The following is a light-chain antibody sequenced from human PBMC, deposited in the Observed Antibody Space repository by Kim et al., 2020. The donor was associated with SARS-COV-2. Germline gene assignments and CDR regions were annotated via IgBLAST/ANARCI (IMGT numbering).Light chain of an antibody. CDR2: GAS. J-gene: IGKJ2*01. V-gene: IGKV3-15*01. Sequence: EVVMTQSPATLSVSPGERVTLSCRASQNIDTNLAWYHQKTGQAPRLLIYGASTRATDIPARFSGSGSGTEFTLIISSLQSEDFAVYYCQQYSHWPPYTFGQGTKVDIK. CDR3: QQYSHWPPYT. CDR1: QNIDTN.